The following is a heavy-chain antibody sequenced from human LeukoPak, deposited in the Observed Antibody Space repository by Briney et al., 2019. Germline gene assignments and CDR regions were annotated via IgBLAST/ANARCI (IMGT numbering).Heavy chain of an antibody. CDR1: GGSFSGYY. J-gene: IGHJ4*02. D-gene: IGHD3-10*01. V-gene: IGHV4-34*01. Sequence: SETLSLTCAVYGGSFSGYYWSWIRQPPGKGLEWIGEINHSGSTNYNPSLKSRVTISVDTSKNQFSLKLSSVTAADTAVYYCARGPDPPSLDASGSYAYWGQGTLVTVSS. CDR2: INHSGST. CDR3: ARGPDPPSLDASGSYAY.